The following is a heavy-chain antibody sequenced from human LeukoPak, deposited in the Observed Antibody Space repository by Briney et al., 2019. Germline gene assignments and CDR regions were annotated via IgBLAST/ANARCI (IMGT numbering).Heavy chain of an antibody. J-gene: IGHJ6*03. CDR3: ARGDCSSTSCPAYYYYYMDV. CDR1: GFTFSSYW. D-gene: IGHD2-2*01. Sequence: GSLRLSCAASGFTFSSYWMHWVRQAPGKGLVWVSRINSDGSSTSYADSVKGRFTISRDNAKNTLYLQMNSLRAEDTAVYYCARGDCSSTSCPAYYYYYMDVWGKGTTVTASS. V-gene: IGHV3-74*01. CDR2: INSDGSST.